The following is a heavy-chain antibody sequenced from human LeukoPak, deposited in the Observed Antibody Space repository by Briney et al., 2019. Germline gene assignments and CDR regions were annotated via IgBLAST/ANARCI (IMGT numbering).Heavy chain of an antibody. J-gene: IGHJ4*02. V-gene: IGHV3-21*01. CDR1: VFTFSSYN. Sequence: GGSLRLSCAASVFTFSSYNMNWVRQAPGKGLEWVSSISSSSSYIYYADPVKGRFTISRDNVKKSLYLQMNSLRAEDTAVYYCTRDFDFSSAIWGQGTLVTVSS. CDR2: ISSSSSYI. D-gene: IGHD3-3*01. CDR3: TRDFDFSSAI.